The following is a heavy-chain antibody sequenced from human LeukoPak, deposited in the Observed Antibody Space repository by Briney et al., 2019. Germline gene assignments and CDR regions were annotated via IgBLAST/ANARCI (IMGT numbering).Heavy chain of an antibody. J-gene: IGHJ5*02. Sequence: GGSLRLSCAASGFIFSKCWMSWVRQAPGKGLEWVANIKTDGSEKYYVDSVKGRFTISRDNAKNSLYLQMNSLRAEDTAVYYCARDYTGYFPWGQGTLVIVSS. CDR3: ARDYTGYFP. CDR1: GFIFSKCW. CDR2: IKTDGSEK. D-gene: IGHD3-9*01. V-gene: IGHV3-7*03.